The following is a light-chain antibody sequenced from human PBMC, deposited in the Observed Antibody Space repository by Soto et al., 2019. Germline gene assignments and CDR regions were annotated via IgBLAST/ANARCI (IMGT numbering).Light chain of an antibody. CDR2: NNH. Sequence: QSVLTQAPSASGTPGQRVTISCSGSSSNIGSKTVNWYQQLPGMPPKLLIFNNHHRPSGVPDRFSGSKSGTSAPLAISGLQSEDEADYYCAAWDDSLNACVFGTGTKLTVL. CDR3: AAWDDSLNACV. CDR1: SSNIGSKT. J-gene: IGLJ1*01. V-gene: IGLV1-44*01.